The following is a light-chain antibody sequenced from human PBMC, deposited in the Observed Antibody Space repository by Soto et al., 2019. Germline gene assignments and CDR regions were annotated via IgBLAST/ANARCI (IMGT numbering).Light chain of an antibody. CDR1: QDINTY. J-gene: IGKJ5*01. Sequence: EIVLTQSPATLSLSPGERATLSCRASQDINTYLAWYQQKPGQAPRLLIYDASNRAKGIPARFSGSGPGTDFTLTISSLEPEDFAVYYCQQRSNWPITFCQGTRLEIK. CDR2: DAS. CDR3: QQRSNWPIT. V-gene: IGKV3D-11*01.